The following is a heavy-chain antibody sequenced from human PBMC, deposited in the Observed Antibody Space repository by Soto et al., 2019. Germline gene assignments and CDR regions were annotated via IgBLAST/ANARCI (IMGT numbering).Heavy chain of an antibody. D-gene: IGHD3-22*01. CDR2: INAGNGNT. CDR1: GYTFTSYG. CDR3: ARDPNDSSAYYHHYYYGMDV. Sequence: QIQLMQSWAEVKKPGASVKVSCKASGYTFTSYGIHWVRQAPGQRLEWTGWINAGNGNTKYSEKFQGRVTITRDTAASTDYLELSSLRSEDTAVYYCARDPNDSSAYYHHYYYGMDVWGQGTTVTVSS. V-gene: IGHV1-3*01. J-gene: IGHJ6*02.